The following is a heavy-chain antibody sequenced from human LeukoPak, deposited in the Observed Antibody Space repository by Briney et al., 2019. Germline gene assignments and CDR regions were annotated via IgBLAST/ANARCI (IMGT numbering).Heavy chain of an antibody. D-gene: IGHD2-15*01. Sequence: GASLPVYCKASGYTFTSYYMHWLRQPHAPGLEWMGIINPNGGSTSYAQKFQGRVTMTRDTSTSTVYMELSSLRSEDTAVYYCARGPGSEVVAATPGYYFDYWGQGTLVTVSS. V-gene: IGHV1-46*01. CDR2: INPNGGST. CDR3: ARGPGSEVVAATPGYYFDY. CDR1: GYTFTSYY. J-gene: IGHJ4*02.